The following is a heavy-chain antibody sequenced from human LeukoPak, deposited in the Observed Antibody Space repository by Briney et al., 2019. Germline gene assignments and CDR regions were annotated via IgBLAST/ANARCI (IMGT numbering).Heavy chain of an antibody. CDR3: ARAAVWFGELLQFDY. V-gene: IGHV1-69*05. D-gene: IGHD3-10*01. J-gene: IGHJ4*02. Sequence: ASVKVSFKASGGTFSSYASSWVRQAPGQGLEWMGGSIPIFGTANYAQKFQGRVTITTDASTSTAYIELRSLRSEDTAVYYCARAAVWFGELLQFDYWGQGTLVTVSS. CDR1: GGTFSSYA. CDR2: SIPIFGTA.